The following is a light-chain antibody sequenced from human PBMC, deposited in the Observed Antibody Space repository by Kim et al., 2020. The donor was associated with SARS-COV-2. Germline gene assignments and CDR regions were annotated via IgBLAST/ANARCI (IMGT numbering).Light chain of an antibody. CDR1: TGTLTSGHF. V-gene: IGLV7-46*01. CDR2: NTD. J-gene: IGLJ2*01. Sequence: GGTVTLTCGSNTGTLTSGHFPSWFQQKPGQAPRALIYNTDYRYSWTPARFSGSLLGGKAALTLSDAQAEDEADYYCLLSYGDTRKIFGGGTQLTVL. CDR3: LLSYGDTRKI.